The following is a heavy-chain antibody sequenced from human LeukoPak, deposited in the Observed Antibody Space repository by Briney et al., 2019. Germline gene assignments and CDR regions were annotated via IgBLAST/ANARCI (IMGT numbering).Heavy chain of an antibody. D-gene: IGHD3-16*01. CDR3: ARWPTMGGR. Sequence: GGSLRLSCAASGFTFISYAMSWVRQAPGKGLEWVSVIYNGGTTKYADSVKGRFIISRDNSRNMLYLQMNSLRVEDTAVYYCARWPTMGGRWGQGTLVTVSS. V-gene: IGHV3-66*01. CDR2: IYNGGTT. J-gene: IGHJ4*02. CDR1: GFTFISYA.